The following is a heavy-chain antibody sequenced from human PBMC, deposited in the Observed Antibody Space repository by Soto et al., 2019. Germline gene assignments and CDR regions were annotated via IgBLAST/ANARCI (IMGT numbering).Heavy chain of an antibody. CDR1: GGSFSDYY. CDR3: ARVARCGSASCYGFPSY. D-gene: IGHD2-2*01. CDR2: INHSEST. V-gene: IGHV4-34*01. Sequence: SETLSLTCAVFGGSFSDYYWTWVRQPPGSGLEWIGEINHSESTNYNPSLKSRLSISVDTSRSQISLKLSSVTAADTAVYYCARVARCGSASCYGFPSYWARGTLVTVSS. J-gene: IGHJ4*02.